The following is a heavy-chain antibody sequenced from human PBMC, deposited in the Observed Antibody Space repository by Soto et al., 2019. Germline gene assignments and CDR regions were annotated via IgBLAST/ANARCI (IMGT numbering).Heavy chain of an antibody. CDR2: IWYDGNNK. CDR3: AREAGPTHGFDY. CDR1: RFSFSSYG. V-gene: IGHV3-33*01. J-gene: IGHJ4*02. Sequence: GGTLRLSCAASRFSFSSYGMHWGRQAPRKRLERLSVIWYDGNNKYYADSVKGRFTISRDNSKNTLYLHMNSLRAEDTAVYYCAREAGPTHGFDYWGQGTLVTVSS.